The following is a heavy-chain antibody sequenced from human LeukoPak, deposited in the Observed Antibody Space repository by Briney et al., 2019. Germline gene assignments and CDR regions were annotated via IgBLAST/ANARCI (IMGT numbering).Heavy chain of an antibody. D-gene: IGHD3-10*01. CDR1: GYTFTGYY. J-gene: IGHJ6*04. CDR2: INPNSGGT. Sequence: GASVKVSCKASGYTFTGYYMHWVRQAPGQGLEWMGWINPNSGGTNYAQKFQGRVTMTRDTSISTAYMELSRLRSDDTAVYYCARGGSGSYLSPAFYGMDVWGKGTTVTVSS. CDR3: ARGGSGSYLSPAFYGMDV. V-gene: IGHV1-2*02.